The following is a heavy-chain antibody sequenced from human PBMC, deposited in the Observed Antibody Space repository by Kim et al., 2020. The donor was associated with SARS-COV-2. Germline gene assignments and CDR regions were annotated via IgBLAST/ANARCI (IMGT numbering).Heavy chain of an antibody. V-gene: IGHV3-21*01. CDR3: ARDSGDKLRFLEWYLADYRAFDY. J-gene: IGHJ4*02. CDR2: ISSSSSYI. CDR1: GFTFSSYS. Sequence: GGSLRLSCAASGFTFSSYSMNWVRQAPGKGLEWVSSISSSSSYIYYADSVKGRFTISRDNAKNSLYLQMNSLRAEDTAVYYCARDSGDKLRFLEWYLADYRAFDYWGQGTLVTVSS. D-gene: IGHD3-3*01.